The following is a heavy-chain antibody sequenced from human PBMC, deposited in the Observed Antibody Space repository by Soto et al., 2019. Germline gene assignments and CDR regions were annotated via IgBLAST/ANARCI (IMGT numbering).Heavy chain of an antibody. D-gene: IGHD3-16*01. V-gene: IGHV3-48*02. CDR1: GFTFSSYS. J-gene: IGHJ4*02. Sequence: GGSLRLSCAASGFTFSSYSMNWVRQAPGKGLEWVSYISSSSSTIYYADSGKGRFTISRDNAKNSLYLQRNSLRDEDSSDYYCAREGGLGVLDCRSSCTFDYWGQGTLVTVSS. CDR3: AREGGLGVLDCRSSCTFDY. CDR2: ISSSSSTI.